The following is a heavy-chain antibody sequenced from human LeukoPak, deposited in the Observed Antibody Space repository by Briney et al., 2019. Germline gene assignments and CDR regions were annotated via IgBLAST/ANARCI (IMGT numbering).Heavy chain of an antibody. Sequence: SETLSLTCSVSGGSISIYYWSWIRQPAGKGLEWIGRIYTSGSTNYNPSLKSRVTISVDTSNNQFSLKLTSVTAADTAVYYCARGSHYGDYGYWGQGTLVTVSS. CDR2: IYTSGST. CDR3: ARGSHYGDYGY. D-gene: IGHD4-17*01. V-gene: IGHV4-4*07. CDR1: GGSISIYY. J-gene: IGHJ4*02.